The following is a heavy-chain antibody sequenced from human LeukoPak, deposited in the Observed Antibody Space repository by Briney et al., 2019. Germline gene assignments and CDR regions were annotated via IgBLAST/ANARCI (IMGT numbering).Heavy chain of an antibody. J-gene: IGHJ4*02. Sequence: ASVKVSCKASGYTFTSYHMHWVRRAPGQGLEWMGIIKASGGSTGYAQKFQGRVTMTRDTSTNTVYMELSSLKSEDTAIYYCEKDGGWAFDYGGQEPLVTVSS. CDR2: IKASGGST. CDR1: GYTFTSYH. CDR3: EKDGGWAFDY. V-gene: IGHV1-46*01. D-gene: IGHD6-19*01.